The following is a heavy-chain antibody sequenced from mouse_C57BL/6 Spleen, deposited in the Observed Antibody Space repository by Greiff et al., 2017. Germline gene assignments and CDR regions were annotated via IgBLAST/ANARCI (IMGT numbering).Heavy chain of an antibody. CDR3: ARGSLLLRYWYFDV. CDR1: GYTFTSYW. V-gene: IGHV1-55*01. CDR2: IYPGSGST. D-gene: IGHD1-1*01. Sequence: QVQLQQPGAELVKPGASVKMSCKASGYTFTSYWITWVKQRPGQGLEWIGDIYPGSGSTNYNEKFKSKATLTVDTSSSTAYMQLSSLTSEDSAVYYCARGSLLLRYWYFDVWGTGTTVTVSS. J-gene: IGHJ1*03.